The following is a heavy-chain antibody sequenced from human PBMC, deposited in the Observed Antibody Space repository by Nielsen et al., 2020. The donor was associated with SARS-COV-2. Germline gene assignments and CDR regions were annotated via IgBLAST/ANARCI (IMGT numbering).Heavy chain of an antibody. CDR2: IYHSGST. CDR3: ARVTHPGCSGGSCYSYYGMDV. CDR1: GGSISSSNW. D-gene: IGHD2-15*01. J-gene: IGHJ6*02. V-gene: IGHV4-4*02. Sequence: SETLSLTCAVSGGSISSSNWWSWVRQPPGTGLEWIGEIYHSGSTNYNPSLKSRVTISVDKSKNQFSLKLSSVTAADTAVYYCARVTHPGCSGGSCYSYYGMDVWGQGTTVTVSS.